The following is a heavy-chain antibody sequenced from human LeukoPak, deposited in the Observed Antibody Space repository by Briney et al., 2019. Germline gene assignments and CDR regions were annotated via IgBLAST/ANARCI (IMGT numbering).Heavy chain of an antibody. J-gene: IGHJ4*02. V-gene: IGHV1-8*01. D-gene: IGHD4-17*01. CDR1: EYTFTSYD. Sequence: GASVKVSCKASEYTFTSYDVNWVRQATGQGLEWMGWMNPNSGNTGYAQKFQGRVTITRNTSISTAYMQLSSLRSEDTAVYYCARRVSYGDFDYWGQGTLVTVSS. CDR2: MNPNSGNT. CDR3: ARRVSYGDFDY.